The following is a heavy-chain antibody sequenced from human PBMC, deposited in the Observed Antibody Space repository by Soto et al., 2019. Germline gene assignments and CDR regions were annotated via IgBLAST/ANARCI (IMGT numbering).Heavy chain of an antibody. CDR3: ARDNDGAARGYLDY. V-gene: IGHV3-7*03. CDR1: GFTFSSFW. D-gene: IGHD6-6*01. J-gene: IGHJ4*02. Sequence: GGSLIHSCTASGFTFSSFWMTWVRQAPGKGLEWVANIKQDGSEKYYVDSVNGRFTISRDNAKNSLYLHMNSLRAEDTAVYYCARDNDGAARGYLDYWGQGTLVTVSS. CDR2: IKQDGSEK.